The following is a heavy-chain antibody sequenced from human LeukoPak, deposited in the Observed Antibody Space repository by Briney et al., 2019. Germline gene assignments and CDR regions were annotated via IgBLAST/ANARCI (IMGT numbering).Heavy chain of an antibody. D-gene: IGHD3-3*01. CDR1: GFTFSSYS. J-gene: IGHJ4*02. V-gene: IGHV3-21*01. Sequence: PGGSLRLSCAASGFTFSSYSMSWVRQAPGKGLEWVSSISSSSSYIYYADSVKGRFTISRDNAKNSLYLQMNSLRAEDTAVYYCARKHYDFWSGLDYFDYWGQGTLVTVSS. CDR2: ISSSSSYI. CDR3: ARKHYDFWSGLDYFDY.